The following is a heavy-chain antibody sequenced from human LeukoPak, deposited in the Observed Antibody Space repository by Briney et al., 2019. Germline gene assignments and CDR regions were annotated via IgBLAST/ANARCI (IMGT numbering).Heavy chain of an antibody. CDR3: ARDTPPYYDYVWGSQGVFDY. D-gene: IGHD3-16*01. V-gene: IGHV3-48*03. CDR1: GFTFSSYE. CDR2: ISSSGSTI. Sequence: PGGSLRLSCAASGFTFSSYEMNWVRQAPGKGLEWVSYISSSGSTIYYADSVKGRSTISRDNAKNSLYLQMNSLRAEDTAVYYCARDTPPYYDYVWGSQGVFDYWGQGTLVTVSS. J-gene: IGHJ4*02.